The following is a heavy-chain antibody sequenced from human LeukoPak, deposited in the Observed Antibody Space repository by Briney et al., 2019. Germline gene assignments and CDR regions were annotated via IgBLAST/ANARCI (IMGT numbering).Heavy chain of an antibody. V-gene: IGHV3-21*01. CDR2: ISSSSNYI. J-gene: IGHJ6*03. Sequence: GGSLRLSCAASGFTFSSYIMNWVRQAPGKGLEWVSSISSSSNYIYDADSVKGRFTISRDNAKNSLYLQMNSLRADDTAVYYCARVGYSSALNYYFYYMDVWDKGTTVTVSS. D-gene: IGHD6-25*01. CDR1: GFTFSSYI. CDR3: ARVGYSSALNYYFYYMDV.